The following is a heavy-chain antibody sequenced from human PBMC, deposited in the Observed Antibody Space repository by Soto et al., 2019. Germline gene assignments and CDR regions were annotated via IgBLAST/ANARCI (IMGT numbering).Heavy chain of an antibody. D-gene: IGHD2-15*01. CDR2: ISGSGGST. CDR3: ATYCSGGSCYSGDY. J-gene: IGHJ4*02. CDR1: GFTFSSYA. Sequence: EVQLLESGGGLVQPGGSLRLSCAASGFTFSSYAMSWVRQAPGKGLEWVSAISGSGGSTYYADSVKGRFTISRDNSKNTLYLQMNSLRAEGTAVYYCATYCSGGSCYSGDYWGQGTLVTVSS. V-gene: IGHV3-23*01.